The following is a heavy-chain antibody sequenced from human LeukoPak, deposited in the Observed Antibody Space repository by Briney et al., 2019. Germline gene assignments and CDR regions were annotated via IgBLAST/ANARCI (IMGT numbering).Heavy chain of an antibody. CDR3: ARATTVRIRYYYYYMDV. CDR2: IYYSGST. Sequence: PSETLSLTCTVSGGSISSSYSYWGWIRQPPGKGLEWIGNIYYSGSTYYNPSLKSRVTISVDTSKNQFSLKLSSVTAADTAVYYCARATTVRIRYYYYYMDVWGKGTTVTVSS. V-gene: IGHV4-39*07. J-gene: IGHJ6*03. CDR1: GGSISSSYSY. D-gene: IGHD4-17*01.